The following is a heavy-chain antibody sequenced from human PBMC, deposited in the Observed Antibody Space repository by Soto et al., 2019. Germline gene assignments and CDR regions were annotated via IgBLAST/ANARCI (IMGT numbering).Heavy chain of an antibody. CDR1: GGSISSYY. V-gene: IGHV4-59*08. CDR2: IYYSGST. D-gene: IGHD3-3*01. CDR3: ARHGDDFWSGNWFDP. Sequence: SETLSLTCTVSGGSISSYYWSWIRQPPGKGLEWIGYIYYSGSTNYNPSLKSRVTISVDTPKNQFSLKLSSVTAADTAVYYCARHGDDFWSGNWFDPWGQGTLVTVSS. J-gene: IGHJ5*02.